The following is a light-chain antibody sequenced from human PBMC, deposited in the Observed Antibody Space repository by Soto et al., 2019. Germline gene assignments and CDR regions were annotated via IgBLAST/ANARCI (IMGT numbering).Light chain of an antibody. CDR3: QQSYSTPIT. CDR2: SAS. V-gene: IGKV1-39*01. Sequence: DIQMTQSPSSLSASVGERVTITCRASQSISSYLNWYQQKPGKVPKILISSASNLARGVPSRFSGSGFGTDFTLTSSSLQPEDFATYYCQQSYSTPITFGGGTKVESK. CDR1: QSISSY. J-gene: IGKJ4*01.